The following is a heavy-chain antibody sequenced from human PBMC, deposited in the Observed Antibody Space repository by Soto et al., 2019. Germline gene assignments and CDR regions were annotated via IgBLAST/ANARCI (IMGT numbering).Heavy chain of an antibody. Sequence: ASETMSHSCAVSGVSIRDGVDSWSWIRQPPGKGLEWIGYIYHSGSTYYNPSLKSRVTISVDRSKNQFSLKLSSVTAADTAVYYCARGRIQLWYPFDYWGQGTLVTVSS. V-gene: IGHV4-30-2*01. CDR2: IYHSGST. J-gene: IGHJ4*02. D-gene: IGHD5-18*01. CDR1: GVSIRDGVDS. CDR3: ARGRIQLWYPFDY.